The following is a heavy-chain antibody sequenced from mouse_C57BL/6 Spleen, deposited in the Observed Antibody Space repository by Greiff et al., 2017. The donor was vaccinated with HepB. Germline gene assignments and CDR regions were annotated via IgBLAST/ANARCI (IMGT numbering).Heavy chain of an antibody. CDR1: GYTFTDYY. Sequence: QVQLKQSGAELVRPGASVKLSCKASGYTFTDYYINWVKQRPGQGLEWIARIYPGSGNTYYNEKFKGKATLTAEKSSSTAYMQLSSLTSEDSAVYFCARSPSYYSNYEGFAYWGQGTLVTVSA. V-gene: IGHV1-76*01. D-gene: IGHD2-5*01. CDR3: ARSPSYYSNYEGFAY. J-gene: IGHJ3*01. CDR2: IYPGSGNT.